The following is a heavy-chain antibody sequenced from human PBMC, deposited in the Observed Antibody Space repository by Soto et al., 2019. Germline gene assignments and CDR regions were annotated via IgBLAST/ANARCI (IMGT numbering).Heavy chain of an antibody. CDR1: GFTVSSYV. V-gene: IGHV3-30*18. J-gene: IGHJ4*02. D-gene: IGHD6-19*01. CDR2: VSNDGSNK. Sequence: QVQLVESGGGVVQPGRSLRLSCAASGFTVSSYVMHWVRQAPGKGLEWVAVVSNDGSNKDYADSVKGRFTISRDNSKNTLYLRMNSLRAEDTAVYYCAKVLLTYTSGWYHPHFDYWGQGTLVTVSS. CDR3: AKVLLTYTSGWYHPHFDY.